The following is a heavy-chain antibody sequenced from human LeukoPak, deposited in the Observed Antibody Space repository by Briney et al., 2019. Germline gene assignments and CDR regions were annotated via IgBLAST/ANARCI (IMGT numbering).Heavy chain of an antibody. CDR2: ISSSSSYI. CDR1: GFTFSSYN. V-gene: IGHV3-21*01. D-gene: IGHD2-15*01. CDR3: ARDLEVAAAPDY. Sequence: PGGSLRLSCAASGFTFSSYNMIWVRQAPGKGLEWVSSISSSSSYIYYADSVKGRFTISRDNAKNSLYLQMNSLRAEDTAVYYCARDLEVAAAPDYWGQGTLVTVSS. J-gene: IGHJ4*02.